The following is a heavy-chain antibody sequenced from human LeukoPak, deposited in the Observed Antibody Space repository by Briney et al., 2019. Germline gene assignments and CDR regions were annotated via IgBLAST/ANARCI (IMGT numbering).Heavy chain of an antibody. D-gene: IGHD3-22*01. V-gene: IGHV4-59*01. CDR2: IYYSGST. CDR3: ARVTGDSSGYHFDY. CDR1: GGSISSYY. J-gene: IGHJ4*02. Sequence: PSETLSLTCTVSGGSISSYYWSWIRQPPGQGLEWIGYIYYSGSTNYNPSLKSRVTISVDTSKNQFSLKLSSVTAADTAVYYCARVTGDSSGYHFDYWGQGTLVTVSS.